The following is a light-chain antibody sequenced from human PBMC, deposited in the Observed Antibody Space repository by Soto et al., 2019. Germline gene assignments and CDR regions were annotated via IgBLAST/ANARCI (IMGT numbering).Light chain of an antibody. CDR3: QQRGNWPPGFT. V-gene: IGKV3-15*01. J-gene: IGKJ3*01. CDR1: QSLSTN. Sequence: EIVMTQSPATLSVSPGEGATLSCRASQSLSTNLAWYQQKPGQAPRLLIYGASTRATGIPARFSGSGSGTEFTLTISSLQSEDFAIYYCQQRGNWPPGFTFGPGTKVDIK. CDR2: GAS.